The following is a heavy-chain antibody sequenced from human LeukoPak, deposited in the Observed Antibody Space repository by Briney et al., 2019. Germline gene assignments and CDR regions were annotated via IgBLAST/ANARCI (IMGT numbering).Heavy chain of an antibody. CDR3: ASDSSGWYYFDY. CDR1: GFTFSSYA. CDR2: ISGSGGST. D-gene: IGHD6-19*01. Sequence: GGSLRLSCAASGFTFSSYAMSWVRQAPGKGLEWVSAISGSGGSTYYADSVKGRFTISRDNSKNTLYLQMNSLRAEDTAVYYCASDSSGWYYFDYWGQGALVTVSS. J-gene: IGHJ4*02. V-gene: IGHV3-23*01.